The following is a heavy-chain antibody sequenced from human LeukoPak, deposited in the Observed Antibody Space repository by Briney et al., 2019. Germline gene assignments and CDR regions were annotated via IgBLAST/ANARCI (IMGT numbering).Heavy chain of an antibody. D-gene: IGHD3-10*01. CDR3: ARDMVRGVITDALDY. CDR1: GFTFSSYG. CDR2: IWYDGSNK. V-gene: IGHV3-33*01. J-gene: IGHJ4*02. Sequence: PGGSLRLSCAASGFTFSSYGMHWVRQAPGKGLEWVAVIWYDGSNKYYADSVKGRFTISRDNSKNTLYLQMNSLRAEDTAVYYCARDMVRGVITDALDYWGQGTLVTVSS.